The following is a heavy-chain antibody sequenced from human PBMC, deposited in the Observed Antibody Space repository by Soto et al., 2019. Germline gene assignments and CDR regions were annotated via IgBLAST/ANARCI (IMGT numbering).Heavy chain of an antibody. CDR2: INTYNGNT. V-gene: IGHV1-18*01. CDR1: GYTFTRYG. CDR3: AMVDVYVTPSPQDV. J-gene: IGHJ6*02. D-gene: IGHD3-16*01. Sequence: QVQLVQSGAEVKNPGASVKVSCKASGYTFTRYGIGWARQAPGQGLEWMGWINTYNGNTNYAQNVQGRVTLTTDTSNGTASMELSSLRSNDTAIYYCAMVDVYVTPSPQDVWGQGTTVIVSS.